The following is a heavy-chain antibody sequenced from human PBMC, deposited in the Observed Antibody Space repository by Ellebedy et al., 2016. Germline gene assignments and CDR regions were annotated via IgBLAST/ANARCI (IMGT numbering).Heavy chain of an antibody. CDR2: MYGGGTE. CDR1: GFSVTSND. CDR3: VTRHNGAFDF. D-gene: IGHD1-14*01. V-gene: IGHV3-53*01. J-gene: IGHJ3*01. Sequence: GESLKISCAVSGFSVTSNDMSWVRQAPGRGLELVSLMYGGGTEYYADSVKGRFTITRDNSKNTLYLQMSGLGAEDSAVYYCVTRHNGAFDFWGQGTMVTVSS.